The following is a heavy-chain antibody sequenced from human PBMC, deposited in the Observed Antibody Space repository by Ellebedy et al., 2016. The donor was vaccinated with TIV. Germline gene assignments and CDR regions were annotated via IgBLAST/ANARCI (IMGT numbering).Heavy chain of an antibody. J-gene: IGHJ5*02. CDR2: INAGNGNT. CDR1: GFTFTSYA. Sequence: GGSLRLXCAASGFTFTSYAMHWVRQAPGQRLEWMGWINAGNGNTKYSQKFQGRVTITRDTSASTAYMELSSLRSEDTAVYYCARTIAAVGNWFDPWGQGTLVTVSS. D-gene: IGHD6-13*01. V-gene: IGHV1-3*01. CDR3: ARTIAAVGNWFDP.